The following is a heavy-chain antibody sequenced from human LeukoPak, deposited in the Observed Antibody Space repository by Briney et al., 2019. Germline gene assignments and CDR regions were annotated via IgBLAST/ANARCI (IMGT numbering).Heavy chain of an antibody. CDR1: GGTFSSYA. J-gene: IGHJ5*02. CDR3: ARDRRGQLRYFRLGNWFDP. Sequence: ASVKVSCNASGGTFSSYAISWVRQAPGQGLEWMGGIIPIFGTANYAQKFQGRVTITADESTSTAYMELSSLRSEDTAVYYCARDRRGQLRYFRLGNWFDPWGQGILVTVSS. V-gene: IGHV1-69*13. CDR2: IIPIFGTA. D-gene: IGHD1-1*01.